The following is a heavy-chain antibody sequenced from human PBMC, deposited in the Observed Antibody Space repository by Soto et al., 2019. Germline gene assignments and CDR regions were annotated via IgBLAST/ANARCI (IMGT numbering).Heavy chain of an antibody. CDR3: ARSPFNQLVDY. J-gene: IGHJ4*01. CDR1: GGSISSSSYY. D-gene: IGHD1-26*01. CDR2: IYYSGST. V-gene: IGHV4-39*01. Sequence: SETLSLTCTVSGGSISSSSYYWGWIRQPPGKGLGWIGSIYYSGSTYYNPSLKSRVTISVDTSKNQFSLKLSSVTAADTAVYYCARSPFNQLVDYWGHGTLVTVSS.